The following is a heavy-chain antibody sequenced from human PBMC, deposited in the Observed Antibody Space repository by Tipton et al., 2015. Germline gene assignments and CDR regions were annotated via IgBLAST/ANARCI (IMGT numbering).Heavy chain of an antibody. D-gene: IGHD5-18*01. Sequence: VKPSGTLSLTCAVSGGSISSSNWCSWVRQPPGKGLEWIGEIYHSGSTNYNPSLKSRITISVDKSKNQFSLKLTSVTAADTAVYYCARFMGYSYGPDNWFDPWGQGTLVTVSS. J-gene: IGHJ5*02. CDR1: GGSISSSNW. CDR2: IYHSGST. V-gene: IGHV4-4*02. CDR3: ARFMGYSYGPDNWFDP.